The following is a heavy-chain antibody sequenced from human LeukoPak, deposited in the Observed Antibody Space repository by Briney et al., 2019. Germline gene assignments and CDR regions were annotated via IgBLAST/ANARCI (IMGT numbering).Heavy chain of an antibody. Sequence: SETLSLTCTVSGGSIGSYYWSWIRQPAGKGLEWIGRIYTSGSTNYNPSLKSRVTMSVDTSKNQFSLKLSSVTAADTAVYYCARSTYYYDSSGYPHYYYYMDVWGKGTTVTVSS. CDR2: IYTSGST. J-gene: IGHJ6*03. CDR1: GGSIGSYY. CDR3: ARSTYYYDSSGYPHYYYYMDV. D-gene: IGHD3-22*01. V-gene: IGHV4-4*07.